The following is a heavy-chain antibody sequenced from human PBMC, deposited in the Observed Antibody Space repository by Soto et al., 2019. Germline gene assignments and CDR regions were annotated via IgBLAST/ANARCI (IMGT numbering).Heavy chain of an antibody. V-gene: IGHV3-30*18. CDR1: GFTFSSYG. J-gene: IGHJ3*02. CDR2: ISYDGSNK. D-gene: IGHD1-26*01. Sequence: QVQLVESGGGVVQPGRSLRLSCAAYGFTFSSYGMHWVRQAPGKGLEWVAVISYDGSNKYYADSVKGRFTISRDNSKNTLYLQMNSLRAEDTAVYYCAKGDSGSYFLGNDAFDIWGQGTMVTVSS. CDR3: AKGDSGSYFLGNDAFDI.